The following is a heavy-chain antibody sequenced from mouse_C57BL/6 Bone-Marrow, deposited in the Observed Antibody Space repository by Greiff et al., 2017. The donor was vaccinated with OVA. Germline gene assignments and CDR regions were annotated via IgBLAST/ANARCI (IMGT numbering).Heavy chain of an antibody. CDR1: GYTFTSYW. CDR3: ARGPSNHWYFDV. J-gene: IGHJ1*03. D-gene: IGHD2-5*01. CDR2: IDPSDSET. V-gene: IGHV1-52*01. Sequence: VQLQQSGAELVRPGSSVKLSCKASGYTFTSYWMHWVKQRPIQGLEWIGNIDPSDSETHYNQKFKDKATLTVDKSSSTAYMQLSSLTSEDSAVYYCARGPSNHWYFDVWGTGPTVTVSS.